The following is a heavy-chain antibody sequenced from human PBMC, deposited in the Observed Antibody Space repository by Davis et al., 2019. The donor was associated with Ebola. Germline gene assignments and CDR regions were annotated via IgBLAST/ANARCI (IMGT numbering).Heavy chain of an antibody. Sequence: SLSLTCTVSGGSIRTGGYYWSWIRQHPGKGLEWIGYIYYSGSAYYNPSLKSRVTISIDRSKNQFSLKLTSVTAADTAVYYCARDLRDYYYGMDVWGKGTTVTVSS. CDR3: ARDLRDYYYGMDV. CDR1: GGSIRTGGYY. J-gene: IGHJ6*04. CDR2: IYYSGSA. D-gene: IGHD4-17*01. V-gene: IGHV4-31*03.